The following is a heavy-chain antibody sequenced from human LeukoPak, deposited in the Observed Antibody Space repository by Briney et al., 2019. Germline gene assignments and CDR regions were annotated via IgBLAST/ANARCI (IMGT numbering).Heavy chain of an antibody. V-gene: IGHV4-39*01. CDR1: GGSISSSSYY. CDR2: VYYSGST. Sequence: SETLSLTCTVSGGSISSSSYYWGWIRQPPGKGLEWIGSVYYSGSTYYNPSLKSRVTISVDTSKNQFSLKLSSVTAADTAVYYCARQAESAAGLQYFQHWGQGTLVTVSS. J-gene: IGHJ1*01. CDR3: ARQAESAAGLQYFQH. D-gene: IGHD6-13*01.